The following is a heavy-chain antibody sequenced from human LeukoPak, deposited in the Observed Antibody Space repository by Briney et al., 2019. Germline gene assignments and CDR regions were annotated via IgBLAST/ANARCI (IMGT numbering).Heavy chain of an antibody. D-gene: IGHD5-18*01. CDR1: GFTFSSYS. CDR3: ARDPVRDTAMVPYYFDY. Sequence: GGSLRLSCAASGFTFSSYSMNWVRQAPGKGLEWVSSISSSSSYIYYADSVKGRFTISRDNAKNSLYLQMNSLRAEDTAVYYCARDPVRDTAMVPYYFDYWGQGTLVTVSS. V-gene: IGHV3-21*01. CDR2: ISSSSSYI. J-gene: IGHJ4*02.